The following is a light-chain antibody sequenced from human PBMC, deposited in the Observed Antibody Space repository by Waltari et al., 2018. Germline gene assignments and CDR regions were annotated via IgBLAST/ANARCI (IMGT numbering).Light chain of an antibody. Sequence: QSVLTQPPSVSGTPGQRVTISCSGSTSNIGAGHDVHWYQHLPGTAPKLLIYGNNNRPSGVPARFSCSQSGTSASLAITGLQADDEADYFCQSFDNMLSGGVVFGGGTKLAVL. J-gene: IGLJ2*01. CDR3: QSFDNMLSGGVV. CDR1: TSNIGAGHD. V-gene: IGLV1-40*01. CDR2: GNN.